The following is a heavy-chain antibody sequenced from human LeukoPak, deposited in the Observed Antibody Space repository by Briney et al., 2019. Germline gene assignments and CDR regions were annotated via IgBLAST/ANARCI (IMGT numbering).Heavy chain of an antibody. CDR3: ARGYSYGPYYYYYYMDV. CDR2: IIPIFGTA. Sequence: ASVKVSCKASGGTFSSYAISWVRQAPGQGLEWMGGIIPIFGTANYAQKFQGGVTITADESTSTAYMELSSLRSEDTAVYYCARGYSYGPYYYYYYMDVWGKGTTVTVSS. CDR1: GGTFSSYA. V-gene: IGHV1-69*01. D-gene: IGHD5-18*01. J-gene: IGHJ6*03.